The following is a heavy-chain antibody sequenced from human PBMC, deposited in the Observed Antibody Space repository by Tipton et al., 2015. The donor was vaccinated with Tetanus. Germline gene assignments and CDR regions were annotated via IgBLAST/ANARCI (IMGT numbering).Heavy chain of an antibody. Sequence: LRLSCTVSGGSISSNYWSWIRQPPGKGLEWIGNIYYSGSTNYNPSLKSRVTISVGTSKKQFSLKLSSVTAADTAVYYCARVEEGYCSGGTCYFADWGRGTLVTVSS. V-gene: IGHV4-59*01. CDR3: ARVEEGYCSGGTCYFAD. D-gene: IGHD2-15*01. CDR2: IYYSGST. CDR1: GGSISSNY. J-gene: IGHJ4*02.